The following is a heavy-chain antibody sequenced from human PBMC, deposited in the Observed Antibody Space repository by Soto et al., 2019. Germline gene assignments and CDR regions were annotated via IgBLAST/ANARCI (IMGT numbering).Heavy chain of an antibody. CDR3: ARHHFYCTGGSCYLQAYHYYGLDV. CDR2: MFYFGST. J-gene: IGHJ6*02. CDR1: GGSFSSSSHY. V-gene: IGHV4-39*01. Sequence: ASETLSLTCSVLGGSFSSSSHYLGWIRQPPGKGLEWLGTMFYFGSTYYNTSLESRVTISVDPSKNQFSLKLSSVTAADTAVYYCARHHFYCTGGSCYLQAYHYYGLDVWGQGTTVTVSS. D-gene: IGHD2-15*01.